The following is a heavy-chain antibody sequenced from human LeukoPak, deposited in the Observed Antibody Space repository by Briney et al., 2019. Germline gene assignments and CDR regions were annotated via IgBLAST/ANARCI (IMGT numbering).Heavy chain of an antibody. V-gene: IGHV3-23*01. D-gene: IGHD2/OR15-2a*01. Sequence: PGGSLRLSCAASGFTFSSYAMSWVRQAPGKGLEWVSALSGSGGSTYYADSVKGRFTISRDNSKKTPYLQMSSLRAEDTAVYYCAKDLSYGMDVWGQGTTVTVSS. CDR3: AKDLSYGMDV. J-gene: IGHJ6*02. CDR2: LSGSGGST. CDR1: GFTFSSYA.